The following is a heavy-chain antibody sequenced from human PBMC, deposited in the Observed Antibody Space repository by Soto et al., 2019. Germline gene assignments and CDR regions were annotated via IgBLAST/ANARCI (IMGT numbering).Heavy chain of an antibody. V-gene: IGHV2-70*11. CDR1: GFSLSTSGMC. CDR2: IDWDDDK. CDR3: ARTRATASYYGMDV. Sequence: FGPTLVNPTQPLTLTCTFSGFSLSTSGMCVSWIRQPPGKAPEWLARIDWDDDKYYSTSLKTRLTISKDTSKNQVVLTMTNMDPVDTATYYCARTRATASYYGMDVWGQGTTVTVSS. J-gene: IGHJ6*02.